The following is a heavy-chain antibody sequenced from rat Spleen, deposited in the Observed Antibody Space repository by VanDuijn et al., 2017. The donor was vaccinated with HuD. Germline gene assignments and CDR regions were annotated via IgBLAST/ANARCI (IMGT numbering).Heavy chain of an antibody. Sequence: EVQLAETGGGLVQPGRSLKLSCVASGFTFSRYWMYWVRQAPGKGLEWVSSISNDGGTTYYPEAVKGRLTSSRDNAENTVYLQMNSLRSEDTVTCYCAVAGFGYWGQGVIVTVSS. CDR3: AVAGFGY. D-gene: IGHD4-4*01. CDR1: GFTFSRYW. V-gene: IGHV5-58*01. CDR2: ISNDGGTT. J-gene: IGHJ2*01.